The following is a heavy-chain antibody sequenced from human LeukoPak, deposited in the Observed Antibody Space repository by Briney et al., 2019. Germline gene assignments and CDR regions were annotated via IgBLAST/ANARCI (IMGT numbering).Heavy chain of an antibody. CDR3: ARQFYDSDGYYFQD. CDR2: IYSGGST. D-gene: IGHD3-22*01. CDR1: GASISSRSYY. Sequence: SETLSLTCTVSGASISSRSYYWGWIRPPSGRGLEWIANIYSGGSTYQNPSLNSRVTISVDTSKTHFSLKLTSLTAADTAVYYCARQFYDSDGYYFQDWGQGTLVTVSS. J-gene: IGHJ1*01. V-gene: IGHV4-39*02.